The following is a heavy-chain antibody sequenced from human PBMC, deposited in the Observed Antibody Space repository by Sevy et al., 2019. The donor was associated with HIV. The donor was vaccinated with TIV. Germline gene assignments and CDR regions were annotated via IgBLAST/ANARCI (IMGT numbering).Heavy chain of an antibody. J-gene: IGHJ4*02. CDR1: GFSFDDYA. CDR3: AKDNVGYSSGWYFYFDF. D-gene: IGHD6-13*01. Sequence: GGSLRLSCVASGFSFDDYAMHWVRQRPGKGLEWVSGITWNSGSVGYADSVKGRFTISRDNAKNSLYLQMSNLRPEDTALYYCAKDNVGYSSGWYFYFDFWGQGTLVTVS. V-gene: IGHV3-9*01. CDR2: ITWNSGSV.